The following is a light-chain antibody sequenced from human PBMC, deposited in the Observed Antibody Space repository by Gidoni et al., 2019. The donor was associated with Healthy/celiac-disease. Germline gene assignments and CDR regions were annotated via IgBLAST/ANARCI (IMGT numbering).Light chain of an antibody. CDR1: SSDVGGYNY. V-gene: IGLV2-14*01. J-gene: IGLJ2*01. Sequence: QSALPQPASVSGSSGQSITISCTGTSSDVGGYNYVSWYQQHPGKAPKLMIYEVSNRPSGVSNRFSGSKSGNTASLTISGLQAEDEADYYCSSYTSSSTVVFGGGTKLTVL. CDR2: EVS. CDR3: SSYTSSSTVV.